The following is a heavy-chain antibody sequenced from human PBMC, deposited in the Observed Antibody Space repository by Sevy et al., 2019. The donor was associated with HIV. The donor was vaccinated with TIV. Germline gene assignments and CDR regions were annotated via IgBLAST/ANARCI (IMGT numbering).Heavy chain of an antibody. D-gene: IGHD2-2*01. J-gene: IGHJ5*02. CDR3: ARSRSAGYCSSTSCYRTFRWFDP. V-gene: IGHV4-4*07. Sequence: SETLSLTCTVSGDSISSYYWSWIRQPAGKGLEWIGRIYTSGRTNYNPSLKSRVTISVDTSKNQFSLKLSSVTAADTAVYYCARSRSAGYCSSTSCYRTFRWFDPWGQGTLVTVSS. CDR2: IYTSGRT. CDR1: GDSISSYY.